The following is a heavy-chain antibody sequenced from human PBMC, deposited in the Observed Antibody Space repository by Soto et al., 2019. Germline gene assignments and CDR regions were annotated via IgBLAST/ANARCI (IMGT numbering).Heavy chain of an antibody. CDR1: GGTFSSYA. CDR2: IIPIFGTA. Sequence: ASVKVSCKASGGTFSSYAISWVRQAPGQGLEWMGGIIPIFGTANYAQKFQGRVTITADESTSTAYMELSSLRSEDTAVYYCARAYHYNVRGMTESFDFRGKGTMVTGSS. CDR3: ARAYHYNVRGMTESFDF. V-gene: IGHV1-69*13. D-gene: IGHD3-10*02. J-gene: IGHJ3*01.